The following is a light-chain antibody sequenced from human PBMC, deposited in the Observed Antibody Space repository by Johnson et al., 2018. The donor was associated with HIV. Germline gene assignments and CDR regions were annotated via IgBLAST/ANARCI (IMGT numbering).Light chain of an antibody. CDR3: GTWDSSLRKV. J-gene: IGLJ1*01. Sequence: QSVLTQPPSVSAAPGQKVTISCSGSSSNIGNNFVSWYQQLPGTAPKLLIYDNNKRPSGIPDRFSGSTSGTSATLGITGLQTGDEADYYCGTWDSSLRKVFGTVTKVTVL. V-gene: IGLV1-51*01. CDR2: DNN. CDR1: SSNIGNNF.